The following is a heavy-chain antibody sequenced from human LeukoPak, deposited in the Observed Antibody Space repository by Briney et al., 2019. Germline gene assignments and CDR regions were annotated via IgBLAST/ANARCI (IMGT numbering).Heavy chain of an antibody. J-gene: IGHJ3*02. Sequence: PGGSLRLSCAASGFTFSSYSMNWVRQAPGKGLEWVSYISSSSSAIYYADSVKGRFTISRDNAKNSLYLQMNSLRAEDTAVYYCARAYCSGGSCYYAFDIWGRGTMVTVSS. V-gene: IGHV3-48*01. CDR2: ISSSSSAI. CDR3: ARAYCSGGSCYYAFDI. D-gene: IGHD2-15*01. CDR1: GFTFSSYS.